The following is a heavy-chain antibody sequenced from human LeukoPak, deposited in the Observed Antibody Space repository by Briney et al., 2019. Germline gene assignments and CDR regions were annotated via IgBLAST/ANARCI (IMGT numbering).Heavy chain of an antibody. CDR1: GGTFSSYA. D-gene: IGHD3-16*01. Sequence: SVTVSCKASGGTFSSYAISWVRQAPGQGLEWMGGIIPIFGTANYAQKFQGRVTITADESTSTAYMELSSLRSEDTAVYYCAREELGSSLGFDPWGQGTLVTVSS. J-gene: IGHJ5*02. CDR2: IIPIFGTA. CDR3: AREELGSSLGFDP. V-gene: IGHV1-69*13.